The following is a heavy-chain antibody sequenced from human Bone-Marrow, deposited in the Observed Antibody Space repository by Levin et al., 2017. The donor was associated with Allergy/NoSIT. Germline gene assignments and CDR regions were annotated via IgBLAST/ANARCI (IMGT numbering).Heavy chain of an antibody. J-gene: IGHJ5*02. Sequence: GGSLRLSCAASGFTFSDYYMDWVRQAPGKGLEWVGRIRHRPNSDTTEYVASVKGRFTISRDDSKNSLYLQMNSLKTDDTGVYYCTREIPAAGTEIAWFDPWGQGTLVTVSS. V-gene: IGHV3-72*01. CDR2: IRHRPNSDTT. CDR1: GFTFSDYY. CDR3: TREIPAAGTEIAWFDP. D-gene: IGHD6-13*01.